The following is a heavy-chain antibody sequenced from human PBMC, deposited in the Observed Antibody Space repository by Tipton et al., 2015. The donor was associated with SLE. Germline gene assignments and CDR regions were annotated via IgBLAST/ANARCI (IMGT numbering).Heavy chain of an antibody. CDR3: AKGSKARIVTYSWFDS. CDR1: GISISNYY. J-gene: IGHJ5*01. Sequence: TLSLTCSVSGISISNYYWSWIRQSANKGLEWIGRVHSSGSISYNPSLKSRLTMSVDTSNNQFYLRLSSVTAADTAVYYCAKGSKARIVTYSWFDSWGQGTLVTVSS. CDR2: VHSSGSI. D-gene: IGHD2-15*01. V-gene: IGHV4-4*07.